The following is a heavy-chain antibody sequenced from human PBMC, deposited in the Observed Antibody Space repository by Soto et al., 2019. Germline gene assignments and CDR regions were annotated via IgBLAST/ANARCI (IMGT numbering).Heavy chain of an antibody. CDR1: GGTFSSYA. D-gene: IGHD5-12*01. J-gene: IGHJ3*02. V-gene: IGHV1-69*12. CDR3: AIPGLEMATLHAFDI. Sequence: QVQLVQSGAEVKKPGSSVKVSCKASGGTFSSYAISWVRQAPGQGLEWMGGIIPIFGTANYAQKFQGRVTMXXDXAKXAAYMELSSLRSEDRAVYYCAIPGLEMATLHAFDIWGQGTMVTVSS. CDR2: IIPIFGTA.